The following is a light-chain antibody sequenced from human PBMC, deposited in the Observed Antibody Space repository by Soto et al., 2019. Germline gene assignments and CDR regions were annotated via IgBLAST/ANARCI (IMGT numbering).Light chain of an antibody. V-gene: IGKV3-20*01. CDR1: QSVSSYY. CDR2: GAS. J-gene: IGKJ2*01. Sequence: EIVLTQSPGTLPLSRGERATLSCRASQSVSSYYLVWYQQKPGQAPRPLIYGASSRATGIPDRFSGSGSGTDFTLTISRLEPEVFAVYYCQQYANSPFTFGQGTKLEIK. CDR3: QQYANSPFT.